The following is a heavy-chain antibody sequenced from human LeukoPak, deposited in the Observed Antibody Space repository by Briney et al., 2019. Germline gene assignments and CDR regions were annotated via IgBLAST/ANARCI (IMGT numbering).Heavy chain of an antibody. CDR3: ARNFDWLSYFDY. J-gene: IGHJ4*02. Sequence: SETLSLTCAVYGGSFSGYYWSWIRQPPGKGLEWIGEINHSGSTNYNPSLRSRVTISVDTSKNQFSLELSSVTAADTVVYYCARNFDWLSYFDYWGQGTLVTVSS. V-gene: IGHV4-34*01. CDR1: GGSFSGYY. CDR2: INHSGST. D-gene: IGHD3-9*01.